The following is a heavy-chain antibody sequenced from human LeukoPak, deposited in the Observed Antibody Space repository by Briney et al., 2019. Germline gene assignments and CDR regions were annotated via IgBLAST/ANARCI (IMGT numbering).Heavy chain of an antibody. CDR3: ARDSPFEWAVFGDSFDV. V-gene: IGHV4-59*01. CDR1: GGSISDYY. Sequence: SETLSLTCTVSGGSISDYYWSWIRQSPGKGLEWIGHMHYSGSTNYNSSLESRVTISMDTSKRQISLKLSSATAAGTAVYYCARDSPFEWAVFGDSFDVWGQGTVVAVSS. J-gene: IGHJ3*01. CDR2: MHYSGST. D-gene: IGHD3-3*01.